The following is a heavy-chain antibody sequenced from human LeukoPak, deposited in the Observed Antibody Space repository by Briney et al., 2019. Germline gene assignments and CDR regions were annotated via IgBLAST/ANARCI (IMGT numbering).Heavy chain of an antibody. Sequence: ASVKVSCKASGYTFTDYYMHWVRQAPGQGLEWLGWINLNTGGINYAPKFQDRVTMTRDTSISTAHMELSRLRSDDTAVYYCARDLYSSIWYGSDYWGQGTLVSVSS. CDR3: ARDLYSSIWYGSDY. V-gene: IGHV1-2*02. D-gene: IGHD3-3*02. J-gene: IGHJ4*02. CDR2: INLNTGGI. CDR1: GYTFTDYY.